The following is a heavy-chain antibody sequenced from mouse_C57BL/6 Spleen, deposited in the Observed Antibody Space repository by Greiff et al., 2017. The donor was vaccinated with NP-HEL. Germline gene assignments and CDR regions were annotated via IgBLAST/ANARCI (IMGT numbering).Heavy chain of an antibody. V-gene: IGHV5-17*01. D-gene: IGHD1-1*01. CDR1: GFTFSDYG. Sequence: EVQGVESGGGLVKPGGSLKLSCAASGFTFSDYGMHWVRQAPEKGLEWVAYISSGSSTIYYADTAKGRFTISRDNAKNTLFLQMTSLRSEDTAMYYCAKDYGWYFDVWGTGTTVTVSS. CDR3: AKDYGWYFDV. CDR2: ISSGSSTI. J-gene: IGHJ1*03.